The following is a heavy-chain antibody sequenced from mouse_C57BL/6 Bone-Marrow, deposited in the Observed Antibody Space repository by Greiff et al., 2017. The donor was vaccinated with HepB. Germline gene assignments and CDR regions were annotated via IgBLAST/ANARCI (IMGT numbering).Heavy chain of an antibody. V-gene: IGHV1-19*01. D-gene: IGHD2-1*01. CDR1: GYTFTDYY. Sequence: VQLKESGPVLVKPGASVKMSCKASGYTFTDYYMNWVKQSHGKSLEWIGVINPYNGGTSYNQKFKGKATLTVDKSSSTAYMELNSLTSEDSAVYYCARWDGNYDYAMDYWGQGTSVTVSS. CDR2: INPYNGGT. J-gene: IGHJ4*01. CDR3: ARWDGNYDYAMDY.